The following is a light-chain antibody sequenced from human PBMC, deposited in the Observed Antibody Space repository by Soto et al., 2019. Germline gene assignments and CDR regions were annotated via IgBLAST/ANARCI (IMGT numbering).Light chain of an antibody. CDR3: QHYNTYPWT. CDR1: QSISSW. Sequence: DIQMTQSPSILSASVGDRVTITCRASQSISSWLAWYPQKPGKAPNLLIHKASHLASGVPSRYSGSGSGTEFTLTISSLQPGDFATYYCQHYNTYPWTFGQGTKVEIK. J-gene: IGKJ1*01. CDR2: KAS. V-gene: IGKV1-5*03.